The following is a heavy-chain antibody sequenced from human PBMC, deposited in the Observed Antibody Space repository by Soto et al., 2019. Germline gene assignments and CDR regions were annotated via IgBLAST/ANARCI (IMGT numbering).Heavy chain of an antibody. Sequence: GGSLRLSCAASGFTFSSYSMNWVRQAPGKGLEWVSSISSSSSYIYYADSVKGRFTISRDNAKNSLYLQMNSLRAEDTAVYYCARDRAMITFGGVLDYFDYWGQGTLVTVSS. CDR1: GFTFSSYS. CDR2: ISSSSSYI. J-gene: IGHJ4*02. D-gene: IGHD3-16*02. CDR3: ARDRAMITFGGVLDYFDY. V-gene: IGHV3-21*01.